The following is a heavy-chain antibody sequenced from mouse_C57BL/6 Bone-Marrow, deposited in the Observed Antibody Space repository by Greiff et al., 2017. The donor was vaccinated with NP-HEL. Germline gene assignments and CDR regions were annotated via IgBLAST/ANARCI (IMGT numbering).Heavy chain of an antibody. D-gene: IGHD6-5*01. CDR3: ARLCVY. Sequence: QVQLQQPGAELVKPGASVKLSCKASGYTFTSYWMHWVKQRPGQGLEWIGMIHPNSGSTNDNEKFKSKATLTVDQSSSTAYMQLIILTSEDSAVYYCARLCVYWGQGTSVTVSS. J-gene: IGHJ4*01. CDR1: GYTFTSYW. CDR2: IHPNSGST. V-gene: IGHV1-64*01.